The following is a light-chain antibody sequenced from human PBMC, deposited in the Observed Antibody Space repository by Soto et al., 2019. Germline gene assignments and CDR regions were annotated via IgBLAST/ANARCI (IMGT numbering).Light chain of an antibody. CDR1: SSNIGAGYD. V-gene: IGLV1-40*01. J-gene: IGLJ2*01. Sequence: QPVLTQPPSVSGAPGQRVTISCTGSSSNIGAGYDVHWYQQLPGTAPKLLIYGNSNRPSGVPDRFSGSKSGTSASLAITGHQAEDEADYYCQSYDSSLSGNVVFGGGTQLTVL. CDR2: GNS. CDR3: QSYDSSLSGNVV.